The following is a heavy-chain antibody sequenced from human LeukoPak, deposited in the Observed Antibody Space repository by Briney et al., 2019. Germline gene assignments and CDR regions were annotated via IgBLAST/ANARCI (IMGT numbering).Heavy chain of an antibody. J-gene: IGHJ3*02. CDR1: GYTFTSYG. Sequence: ASVKVSCKASGYTFTSYGISWVRQAPGQGLEWMGWISAYNGNTNYAQKLQGRVTMTTDTTTSIVYMELRSLRSDDTAVYYCARGALEWELLGAFDIWGQGTMVTVSS. D-gene: IGHD1-26*01. CDR2: ISAYNGNT. CDR3: ARGALEWELLGAFDI. V-gene: IGHV1-18*01.